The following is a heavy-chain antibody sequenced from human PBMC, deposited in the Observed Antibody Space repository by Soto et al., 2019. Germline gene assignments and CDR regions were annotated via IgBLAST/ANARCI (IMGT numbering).Heavy chain of an antibody. V-gene: IGHV3-7*01. Sequence: GGSLRLSCAASGFTFSSYWMSWVRQAPGKGLEWVANIKQDGSEKYYVDSVKGRFTISRDNAKNSLYLQMNSLRAEDTAVYYCAREYDGYKFWPDYWGQGTLVTVSS. CDR1: GFTFSSYW. J-gene: IGHJ4*02. D-gene: IGHD5-12*01. CDR3: AREYDGYKFWPDY. CDR2: IKQDGSEK.